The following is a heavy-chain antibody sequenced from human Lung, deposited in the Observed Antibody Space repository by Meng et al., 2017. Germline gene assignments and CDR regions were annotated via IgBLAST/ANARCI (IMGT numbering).Heavy chain of an antibody. Sequence: VHRVESVGGLVHPGGSLRLSCAASGFSFSSYAMSWVRHSPGKGLEWVSALSGGGFTTYYADSVKGRFAISRHNSKNTLYLQMNSLRAEDTALYYCAKYSYGLGDYLDYWGQGALVTVSS. V-gene: IGHV3-23*04. CDR3: AKYSYGLGDYLDY. CDR1: GFSFSSYA. D-gene: IGHD3-10*01. J-gene: IGHJ4*02. CDR2: LSGGGFTT.